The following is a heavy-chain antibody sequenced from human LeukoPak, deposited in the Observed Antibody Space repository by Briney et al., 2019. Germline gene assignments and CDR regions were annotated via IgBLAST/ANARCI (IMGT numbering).Heavy chain of an antibody. J-gene: IGHJ3*02. D-gene: IGHD2-2*01. CDR2: IYYSGST. V-gene: IGHV4-39*07. Sequence: SETLSLTCTVSGGSISSSSYYWGWIRQPPGKGLEWIGSIYYSGSTYYNPSLKSRVTISVDTSKNQFSLKLSSVTAADTAVYYCARDLGYCSTTSCAMAFDIWGQGTMVTVSS. CDR1: GGSISSSSYY. CDR3: ARDLGYCSTTSCAMAFDI.